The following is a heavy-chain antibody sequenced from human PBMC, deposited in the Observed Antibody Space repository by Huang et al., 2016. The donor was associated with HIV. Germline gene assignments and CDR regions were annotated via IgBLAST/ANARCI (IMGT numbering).Heavy chain of an antibody. CDR3: ESRTTVTTTSNYHYFYMDV. Sequence: QLQLQESGPGLVKPSETLSLTCTVSGCSFSSSSYYWVWIRQSPGKGLEWIGSIYYIVNVSYNPSLNSRVTMSVDRSSNQFSLKMHSVTAADTAVYYCESRTTVTTTSNYHYFYMDVWGKGTTVIVSS. V-gene: IGHV4-39*01. J-gene: IGHJ6*03. CDR1: GCSFSSSSYY. D-gene: IGHD4-17*01. CDR2: IYYIVNV.